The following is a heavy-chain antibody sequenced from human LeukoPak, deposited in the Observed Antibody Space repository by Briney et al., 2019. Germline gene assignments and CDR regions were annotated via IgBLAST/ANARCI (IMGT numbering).Heavy chain of an antibody. D-gene: IGHD3-3*02. V-gene: IGHV4-38-2*02. J-gene: IGHJ4*02. CDR2: IYHSGRT. Sequence: PSETLSLTCTVSGYSISSGYYWGWIRQPPGKGLEWIGIIYHSGRTYYNPSLKSRVTISVDTSKNQFSLKLSSVTAADTAVYYCARHFVYTGRFDYWGQGTLVTVSS. CDR3: ARHFVYTGRFDY. CDR1: GYSISSGYY.